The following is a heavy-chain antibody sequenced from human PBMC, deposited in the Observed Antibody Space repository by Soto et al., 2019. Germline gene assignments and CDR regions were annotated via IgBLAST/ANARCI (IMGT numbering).Heavy chain of an antibody. CDR3: ARRAIVPTKPLDY. CDR2: IYPGDSDT. V-gene: IGHV5-51*01. CDR1: GYSFTSYW. J-gene: IGHJ4*02. Sequence: LGESLKISCKGSGYSFTSYWIGWVRQMPGKGLEWMGIIYPGDSDTRYSPSFQGHVTISVDKSANTAYLQWNSLKTSDTAMYYCARRAIVPTKPLDYWGQGTQVTVSS. D-gene: IGHD5-12*01.